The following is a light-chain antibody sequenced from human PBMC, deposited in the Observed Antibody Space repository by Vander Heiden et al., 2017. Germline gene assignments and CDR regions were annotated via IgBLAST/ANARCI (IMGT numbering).Light chain of an antibody. CDR1: TLPRQY. V-gene: IGLV3-25*03. Sequence: SSELTQPPSMSVSPGQTATITCSGDTLPRQYGYVYQQKAGQAPVLVIYKDTERPSGIPERFSGSISGTTVTLTISGVQAQDEADYYCQSADSSGAYVIFGGGTKLTVL. J-gene: IGLJ2*01. CDR2: KDT. CDR3: QSADSSGAYVI.